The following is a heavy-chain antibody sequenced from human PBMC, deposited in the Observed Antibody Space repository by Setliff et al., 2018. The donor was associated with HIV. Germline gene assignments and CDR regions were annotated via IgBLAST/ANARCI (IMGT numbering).Heavy chain of an antibody. CDR2: INHRGST. CDR1: GGSFSDYY. CDR3: ARESPSSSWFYFDF. D-gene: IGHD6-13*01. Sequence: PLETLSLTCAVYGGSFSDYYWAWIRQSPGKGLEWIGEINHRGSTNYNPSLKSRVTVSVDTSENQFSLKLGSVTAADTAVYYCARESPSSSWFYFDFWGQGTLVTVSS. V-gene: IGHV4-34*01. J-gene: IGHJ4*02.